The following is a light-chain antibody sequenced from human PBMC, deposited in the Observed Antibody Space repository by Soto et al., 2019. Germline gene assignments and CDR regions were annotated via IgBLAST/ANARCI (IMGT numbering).Light chain of an antibody. Sequence: DIQLTQSPSFLSASVGDRVTITCRASQGISSYLAWYQQKPGKAPKLLIYAASTLQSGVPSRFRGSGSGTEFTHTISSLQPEDFATYDCQQLNSYPRTFGQGTKVEIK. CDR3: QQLNSYPRT. J-gene: IGKJ1*01. CDR2: AAS. CDR1: QGISSY. V-gene: IGKV1-9*01.